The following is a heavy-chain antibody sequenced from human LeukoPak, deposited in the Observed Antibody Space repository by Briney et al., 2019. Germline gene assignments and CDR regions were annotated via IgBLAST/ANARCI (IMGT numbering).Heavy chain of an antibody. Sequence: PGGSLRLSCAASGFTFSSYWMSWVRQAPGKGLEWVANLKQDGSEKYYVDSVKGRFTISRDNAKNSLYLQMNSLRAEDTAVYYCARAAIYGDYVFGFAFDIWGQGTMVTVSS. CDR2: LKQDGSEK. D-gene: IGHD4-17*01. J-gene: IGHJ3*02. CDR3: ARAAIYGDYVFGFAFDI. V-gene: IGHV3-7*04. CDR1: GFTFSSYW.